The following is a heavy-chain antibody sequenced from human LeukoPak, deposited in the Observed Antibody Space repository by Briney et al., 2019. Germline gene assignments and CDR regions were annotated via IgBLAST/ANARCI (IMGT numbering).Heavy chain of an antibody. J-gene: IGHJ4*02. CDR3: AKARIAVARCFDY. Sequence: GGSLRLPCAASGFTFSSYAMSWVRQAPGKGLEWVSAISGSGGSTYYADSVKGRFTISRDNSKNTLYLQMNSLRAEDTAVYHCAKARIAVARCFDYWGQGTLVTVSS. CDR1: GFTFSSYA. V-gene: IGHV3-23*01. CDR2: ISGSGGST. D-gene: IGHD6-19*01.